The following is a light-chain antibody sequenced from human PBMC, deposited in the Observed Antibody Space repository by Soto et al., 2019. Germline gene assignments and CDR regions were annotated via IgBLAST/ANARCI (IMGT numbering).Light chain of an antibody. CDR3: QQRTNWRIT. J-gene: IGKJ5*01. CDR2: DTS. Sequence: EIVLTQSPGTLSLSPGERATLSCRASQSVSSTSLAWYQQKPGQAPRLLIYDTSNRATDIPPRFSGSGSGTDFTLTISSLEPEDFAVYYCQQRTNWRITFGQGTRLEIK. CDR1: QSVSSTS. V-gene: IGKV3-11*01.